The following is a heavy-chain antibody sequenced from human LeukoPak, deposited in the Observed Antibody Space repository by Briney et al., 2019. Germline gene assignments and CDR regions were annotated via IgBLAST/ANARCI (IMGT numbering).Heavy chain of an antibody. D-gene: IGHD3-10*01. J-gene: IGHJ4*02. CDR1: GFTFTSSA. CDR3: ARDQDQFGELLSY. Sequence: SVKVSCKASGFTFTSSAMQWVRQARGQRLEWIGWIVVGSGNTNYAQKFQERVTITRDMSTSTAYMELSSLRSEDTAVCYCARDQDQFGELLSYWGQGTLVTVSS. CDR2: IVVGSGNT. V-gene: IGHV1-58*02.